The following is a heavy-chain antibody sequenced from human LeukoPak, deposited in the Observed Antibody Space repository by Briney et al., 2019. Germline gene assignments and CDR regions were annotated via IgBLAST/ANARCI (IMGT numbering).Heavy chain of an antibody. CDR3: ARRGRSGWFDP. Sequence: ASVKVSCKASGYTFTGYYMHWVRQATGQGLEWMGWMNPNSGNTGYAQKFQGRVTITRNTSISTAYMELSSLRSEDTAVYYCARRGRSGWFDPWGQGTLVTVSS. J-gene: IGHJ5*02. D-gene: IGHD3-16*01. CDR1: GYTFTGYY. CDR2: MNPNSGNT. V-gene: IGHV1-8*03.